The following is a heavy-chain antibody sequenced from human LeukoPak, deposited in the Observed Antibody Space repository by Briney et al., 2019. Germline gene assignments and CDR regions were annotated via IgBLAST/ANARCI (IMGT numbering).Heavy chain of an antibody. CDR2: ISGSGDNT. J-gene: IGHJ4*02. CDR1: GFTFSSYA. D-gene: IGHD3-9*01. CDR3: AREVVDWLLYEGYIGY. Sequence: GGSLILSCAASGFTFSSYAMSWVRQAPRKGLEWVSIISGSGDNTHYADSVKGRFTISRDNAKNTLYLQMNSLRAEDTAVYYCAREVVDWLLYEGYIGYWGQGTLVTVSS. V-gene: IGHV3-23*01.